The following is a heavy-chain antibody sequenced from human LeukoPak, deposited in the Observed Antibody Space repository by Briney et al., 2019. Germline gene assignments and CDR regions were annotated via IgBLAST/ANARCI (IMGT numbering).Heavy chain of an antibody. V-gene: IGHV4-61*02. Sequence: PSETLSLTCTVSGGSISSGSYYWSWIRQPAGKGLEWIGRIYTSGSTNYNPSLKSRITISLDTSKNQVSLKLRSVTAADTAVYYCARHYSVGGDSYKWFDPWGQGTLVTVFS. CDR2: IYTSGST. J-gene: IGHJ5*02. CDR3: ARHYSVGGDSYKWFDP. CDR1: GGSISSGSYY. D-gene: IGHD2-21*02.